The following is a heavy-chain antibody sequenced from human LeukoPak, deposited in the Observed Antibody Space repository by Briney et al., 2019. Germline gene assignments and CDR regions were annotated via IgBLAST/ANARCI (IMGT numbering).Heavy chain of an antibody. CDR2: ISGSGGST. V-gene: IGHV3-23*01. J-gene: IGHJ4*02. Sequence: GGSLRLPCAASGFTFSSYAMSWVRQAPGKGLEWVSAISGSGGSTYYADSVKGRFTISRDNSKNTLYLQMNSLRAEDTAVYYCAKDGVWFGEFPFDYWGQGTLVTVSS. CDR3: AKDGVWFGEFPFDY. D-gene: IGHD3-10*01. CDR1: GFTFSSYA.